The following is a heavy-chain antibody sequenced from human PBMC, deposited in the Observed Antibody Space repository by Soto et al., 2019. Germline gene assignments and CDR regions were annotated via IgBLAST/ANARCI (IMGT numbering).Heavy chain of an antibody. J-gene: IGHJ3*01. CDR3: TTGGGPRGYSDFVPPAEEIFDV. D-gene: IGHD5-12*01. CDR1: GFTFNNAW. Sequence: EVHLVESGGALVKPGGSLRLSCTPSGFTFNNAWLNWVRQAPGKGLEWVAHIKSSTEVDTTNYAAFVKGRFTIWRDDSRDILFLQSDGLQSDDTGVYYCTTGGGPRGYSDFVPPAEEIFDVWGRGTMVTVSS. CDR2: IKSSTEVDTT. V-gene: IGHV3-15*07.